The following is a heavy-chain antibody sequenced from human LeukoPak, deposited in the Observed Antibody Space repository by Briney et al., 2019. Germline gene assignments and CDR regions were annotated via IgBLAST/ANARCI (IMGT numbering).Heavy chain of an antibody. CDR3: ARRDYDFWSGYYILSGFDP. J-gene: IGHJ5*02. CDR2: IYYSGST. V-gene: IGHV4-59*12. D-gene: IGHD3-3*01. Sequence: PSETLSLTCTVSGGSISSYYWSWIRQPPGKGLEWIGYIYYSGSTNYNPSLKSRVTISVDTSKNQFSLKLSSVTAADTAVYYCARRDYDFWSGYYILSGFDPWGQGTLVTVSS. CDR1: GGSISSYY.